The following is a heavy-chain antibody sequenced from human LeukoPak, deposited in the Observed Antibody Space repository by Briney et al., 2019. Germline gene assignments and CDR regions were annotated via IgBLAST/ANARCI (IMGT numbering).Heavy chain of an antibody. J-gene: IGHJ4*02. CDR3: ARGEPYYDSSGVDY. D-gene: IGHD3-22*01. V-gene: IGHV3-30*03. CDR1: GFTFSSYG. Sequence: PGGSLRLSCAASGFTFSSYGMSWVRQAPGKGLEWVAVMSYDGTNEYYADSLKGRFTISRDNAKNSLYLQMNSLRAEDTAVYYCARGEPYYDSSGVDYWGQGTLVTVSS. CDR2: MSYDGTNE.